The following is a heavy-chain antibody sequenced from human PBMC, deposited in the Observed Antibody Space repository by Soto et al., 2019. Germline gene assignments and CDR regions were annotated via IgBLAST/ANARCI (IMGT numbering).Heavy chain of an antibody. CDR3: ARHAPEGGEYYYDSSGYYPDY. Sequence: HGESLKISCKGSGYSFTSYWISWVRQMPGKGLEWMGRIDPSDSYTNYSPSFQGHVTISADKSISTAYLQWSSLKASDTAMYYCARHAPEGGEYYYDSSGYYPDYWGQGTLVTVSS. D-gene: IGHD3-22*01. V-gene: IGHV5-10-1*01. J-gene: IGHJ4*02. CDR1: GYSFTSYW. CDR2: IDPSDSYT.